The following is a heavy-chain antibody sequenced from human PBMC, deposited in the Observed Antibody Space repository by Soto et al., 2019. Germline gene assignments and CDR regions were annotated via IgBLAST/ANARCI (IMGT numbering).Heavy chain of an antibody. J-gene: IGHJ5*02. CDR3: ARDFQVYDSSGSRPGWFDP. Sequence: SVKVSCKASGGTFSSYAISWVRQAPGQGLEWMGGIIPIFGTANYAQKFQGRVTITADESTSTAYMELSSLRSEDTAVYYCARDFQVYDSSGSRPGWFDPWGQGTLVTVSS. CDR2: IIPIFGTA. CDR1: GGTFSSYA. D-gene: IGHD3-22*01. V-gene: IGHV1-69*13.